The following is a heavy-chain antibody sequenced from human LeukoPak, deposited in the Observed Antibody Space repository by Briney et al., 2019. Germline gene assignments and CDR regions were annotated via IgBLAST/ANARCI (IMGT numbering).Heavy chain of an antibody. CDR1: GFTFSSYW. D-gene: IGHD3-3*01. CDR3: ARLREIPVFGVVTKSTSYFDY. J-gene: IGHJ4*02. Sequence: GGSLRLSCAASGFTFSSYWMHWVRQAPGKGLVWVSRINSDGSSTSYADSVKGRFTISRDNAKNSLYLQMNSLRAEDTAVYYCARLREIPVFGVVTKSTSYFDYWGQGTLVTVSS. V-gene: IGHV3-74*01. CDR2: INSDGSST.